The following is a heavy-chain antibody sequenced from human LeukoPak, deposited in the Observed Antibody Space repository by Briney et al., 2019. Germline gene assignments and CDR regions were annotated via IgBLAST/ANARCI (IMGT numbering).Heavy chain of an antibody. Sequence: GGSLRLSCAASGFTFSSYSMNWVRQAPGKGLEWVSSISSSSSYIYYADSVKGRFTISRDNAKNSLYLQMNSLRAEDTAVYYCARTAYCGGDCYSLDYWGQGTPVPVSS. CDR2: ISSSSSYI. J-gene: IGHJ4*02. CDR1: GFTFSSYS. V-gene: IGHV3-21*01. CDR3: ARTAYCGGDCYSLDY. D-gene: IGHD2-21*01.